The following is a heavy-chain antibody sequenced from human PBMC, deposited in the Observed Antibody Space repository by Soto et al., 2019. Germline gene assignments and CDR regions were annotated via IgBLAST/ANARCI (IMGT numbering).Heavy chain of an antibody. Sequence: QVQLQESGPGLVKPSETLSLTCTVSGGSISSYYWSWIRQPPGKGLEWIGYIYYSGSTNYNPSLKSRVTISVDTSKNQFSLKLSSVTAADTAVYYCARGGLALEEGGYYFRTWGQGTLVTVSS. D-gene: IGHD3-3*01. CDR3: ARGGLALEEGGYYFRT. V-gene: IGHV4-59*01. J-gene: IGHJ5*02. CDR2: IYYSGST. CDR1: GGSISSYY.